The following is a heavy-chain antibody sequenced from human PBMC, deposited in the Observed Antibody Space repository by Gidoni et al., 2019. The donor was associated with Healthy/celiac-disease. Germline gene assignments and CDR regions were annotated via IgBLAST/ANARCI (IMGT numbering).Heavy chain of an antibody. CDR3: AAAPGYSYGLDAFDI. CDR2: IVVGSGNT. Sequence: HMQLVQSGPEVKKPGTSVKVSCKASGFTFTSSAVQWVRQARGQRLEWIGWIVVGSGNTNYAQKFQERVTITRDMSTSTAYVELSSLRSEDTAVYYCAAAPGYSYGLDAFDIWGQGTMVTVSS. J-gene: IGHJ3*02. V-gene: IGHV1-58*01. CDR1: GFTFTSSA. D-gene: IGHD5-18*01.